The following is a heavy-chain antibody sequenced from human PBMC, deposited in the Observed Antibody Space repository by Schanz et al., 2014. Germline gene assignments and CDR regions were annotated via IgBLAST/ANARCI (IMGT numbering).Heavy chain of an antibody. CDR1: GYSFSTYA. V-gene: IGHV7-4-1*02. CDR3: ARGYCAGTSCPIFDY. J-gene: IGHJ4*02. CDR2: INTKTGNP. D-gene: IGHD2-2*01. Sequence: QVHLVQSESELKNPGASVKVSCKTSGYSFSTYAINWVRQAPGQGLEWMGWINTKTGNPTYAQGFTGRFVFALDTSVSTTHLQITTLKADDTAVYYCARGYCAGTSCPIFDYWGQGTLVTVSS.